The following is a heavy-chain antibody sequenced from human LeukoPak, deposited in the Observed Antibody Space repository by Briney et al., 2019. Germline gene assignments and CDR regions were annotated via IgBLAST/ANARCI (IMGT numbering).Heavy chain of an antibody. J-gene: IGHJ3*02. CDR2: IIPIFGTA. Sequence: ASVKVSCKASGGTFSSYAISWVRQAPGQGLEWMGGIIPIFGTANYAQKFQGRVTITADESTSTAYMELSSLRSEDTAVYYCAILDFWSGYYRAAFDIWGQGTMVTVSS. CDR3: AILDFWSGYYRAAFDI. D-gene: IGHD3-3*01. CDR1: GGTFSSYA. V-gene: IGHV1-69*13.